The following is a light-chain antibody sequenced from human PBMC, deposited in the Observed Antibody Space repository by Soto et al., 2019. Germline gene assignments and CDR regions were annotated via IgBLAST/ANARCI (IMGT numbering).Light chain of an antibody. CDR1: QTVTSN. V-gene: IGKV3-15*01. Sequence: EIVMTQSPVTLSVSPGETANLSCRASQTVTSNLAWYQQKPGRSPRLLLSGASTRATGIPARFSGSGSGTEFTRTISRLQSEDLAVYYCQHRSSWPLTFGGGTKVEIK. CDR3: QHRSSWPLT. CDR2: GAS. J-gene: IGKJ4*01.